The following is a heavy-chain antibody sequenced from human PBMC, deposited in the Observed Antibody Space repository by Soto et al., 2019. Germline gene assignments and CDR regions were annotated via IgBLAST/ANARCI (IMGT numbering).Heavy chain of an antibody. J-gene: IGHJ4*01. Sequence: PSQTLSLTCVISGDSVSNNSATWNWVRQSPSRGLEWLAKTFYRSKWYSDYADSLKSRVTINPDTSKNQFSLHLDSVTPEDTAIYYCVRAHIPTAGFDYWGQGTLVTVSS. CDR3: VRAHIPTAGFDY. CDR1: GDSVSNNSAT. D-gene: IGHD6-13*01. CDR2: TFYRSKWYS. V-gene: IGHV6-1*01.